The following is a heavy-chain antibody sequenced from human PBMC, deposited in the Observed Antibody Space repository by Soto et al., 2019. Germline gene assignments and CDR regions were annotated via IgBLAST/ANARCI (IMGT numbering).Heavy chain of an antibody. J-gene: IGHJ4*02. Sequence: GESLKISCKGSGYSFTSYWIGWVRQMPGKGLEWMGIIYPGDSDTRYSPSFQGQVTISADKSISTAYLQWSSLKASDTAVYYCARHPGNFYDSRVSYYWGQGTRVTVSS. CDR3: ARHPGNFYDSRVSYY. CDR2: IYPGDSDT. D-gene: IGHD3-22*01. V-gene: IGHV5-51*01. CDR1: GYSFTSYW.